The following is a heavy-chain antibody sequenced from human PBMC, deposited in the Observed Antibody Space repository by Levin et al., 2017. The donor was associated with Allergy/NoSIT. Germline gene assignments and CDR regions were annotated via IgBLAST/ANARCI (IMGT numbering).Heavy chain of an antibody. V-gene: IGHV3-11*01. CDR3: ATDSYGLDAFDI. D-gene: IGHD5-18*01. CDR1: GFTFSDYY. J-gene: IGHJ3*02. CDR2: ISSSGSTI. Sequence: LSLTCAASGFTFSDYYMSWIRQAPGKGLEWVSYISSSGSTIYYADSVKGRFTISRDNAKNSLYLQMNSLRAEDTAVYYCATDSYGLDAFDIWGQGTMVTVSS.